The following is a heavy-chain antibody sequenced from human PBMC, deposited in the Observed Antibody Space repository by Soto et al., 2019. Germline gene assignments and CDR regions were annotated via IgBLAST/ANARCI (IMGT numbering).Heavy chain of an antibody. V-gene: IGHV3-7*01. Sequence: PGGSLRLSCAASGFTFSSYWMSWVRQAPGKGLEWVANIKQDGSEKYYVDSVKGRFTISRDNAKNSLYLQMNSLRAEDTAVYYCARFADTAMVTFYYYGMDVWGQGTTVTV. D-gene: IGHD5-18*01. CDR1: GFTFSSYW. CDR3: ARFADTAMVTFYYYGMDV. CDR2: IKQDGSEK. J-gene: IGHJ6*02.